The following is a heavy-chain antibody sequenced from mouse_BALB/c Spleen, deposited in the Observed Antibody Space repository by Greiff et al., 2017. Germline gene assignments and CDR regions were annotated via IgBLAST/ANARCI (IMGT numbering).Heavy chain of an antibody. V-gene: IGHV3-8*02. CDR2: ISYSGST. CDR1: GDSITSGY. Sequence: EVMLVESGPSLVKPSQTLSLTCSVTGDSITSGYWNWIRKFPGNKLEYMGYISYSGSTYYNPSLKSRISITRDTSKNQYYLQLNSVTTEDTATYYCARSPHYYYGSSSWFAYWGQGTLVTVSA. J-gene: IGHJ3*01. D-gene: IGHD1-1*01. CDR3: ARSPHYYYGSSSWFAY.